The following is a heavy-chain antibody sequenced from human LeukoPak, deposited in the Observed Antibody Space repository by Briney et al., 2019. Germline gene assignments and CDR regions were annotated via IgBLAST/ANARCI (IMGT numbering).Heavy chain of an antibody. CDR3: ASSITGTTGFSFAAYYYMDV. V-gene: IGHV1-69*05. Sequence: GASVKVSCKASGGTFSSYAISWVRQAPGQGLEWMGGIIPIFGTANYAQKLQGRVTITTDESTSTAYMELSSLRSEDTAVYYCASSITGTTGFSFAAYYYMDVWGKGTTVTVSS. CDR1: GGTFSSYA. CDR2: IIPIFGTA. J-gene: IGHJ6*03. D-gene: IGHD1-7*01.